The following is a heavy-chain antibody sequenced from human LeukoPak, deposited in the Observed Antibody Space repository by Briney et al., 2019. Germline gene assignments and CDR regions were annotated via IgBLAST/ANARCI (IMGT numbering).Heavy chain of an antibody. CDR1: GFTFSNYW. CDR3: AKQPDYYYYMDV. V-gene: IGHV3-74*01. CDR2: INSDGSST. J-gene: IGHJ6*03. Sequence: GGSLRLSCVVSGFTFSNYWMHWVRQAPGKGLVWVSRINSDGSSTNYADSVKGRFTISRDNAKNTLYLQMNSLRAEDTAVYYCAKQPDYYYYMDVWGKGTTVTVSS. D-gene: IGHD5-18*01.